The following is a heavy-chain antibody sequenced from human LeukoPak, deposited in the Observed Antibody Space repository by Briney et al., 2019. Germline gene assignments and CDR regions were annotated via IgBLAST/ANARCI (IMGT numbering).Heavy chain of an antibody. D-gene: IGHD2-2*01. V-gene: IGHV3-11*01. Sequence: PGGSLRLSCAASGFTFSDYYMSWIRQAPGKGLEWVSYISSSGSTIYYADSVKGRFTISRDNAKNSLYLQMNSLRAEDTAVYYCATEPYIVVVPAATGYGMDVWGQGTTVTVSS. CDR1: GFTFSDYY. CDR2: ISSSGSTI. J-gene: IGHJ6*02. CDR3: ATEPYIVVVPAATGYGMDV.